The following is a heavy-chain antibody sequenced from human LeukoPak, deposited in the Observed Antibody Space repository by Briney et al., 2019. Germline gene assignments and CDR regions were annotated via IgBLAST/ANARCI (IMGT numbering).Heavy chain of an antibody. D-gene: IGHD5-18*01. CDR2: INHSGST. V-gene: IGHV4-34*01. CDR1: GGSFSGYY. CDR3: ARERGYSYGFDP. J-gene: IGHJ5*02. Sequence: PSETLSLTCAVYGGSFSGYYWSRIRQPPGKGLEWIGEINHSGSTNYNPSLKSQVTISVDTSKNQFSLKLSSVTAADTVVYYCARERGYSYGFDPWGQGTLVTVSS.